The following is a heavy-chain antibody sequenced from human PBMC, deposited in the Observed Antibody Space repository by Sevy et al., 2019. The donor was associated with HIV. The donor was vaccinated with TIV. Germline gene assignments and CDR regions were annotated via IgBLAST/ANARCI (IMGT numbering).Heavy chain of an antibody. J-gene: IGHJ3*02. V-gene: IGHV3-53*01. D-gene: IGHD6-19*01. CDR2: IYSGGST. Sequence: GGSLRLSCAASGFTVSSNYMSWVRQAPGKGLEWVSVIYSGGSTYYADSVKGRFTISRDNSKNTLYLQMNSLRAEDTAVYYCAQRGAVAATIAFDIWGQGTMVTVSS. CDR3: AQRGAVAATIAFDI. CDR1: GFTVSSNY.